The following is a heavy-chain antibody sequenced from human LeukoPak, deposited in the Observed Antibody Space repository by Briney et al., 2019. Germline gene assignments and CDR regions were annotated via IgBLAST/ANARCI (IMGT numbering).Heavy chain of an antibody. CDR3: ARAPYGSGRYYYDSSGYYTYYFDY. Sequence: GGSLRLSCAASGFTFSSYEMNWVRQAPGKGLEWVSYISSSGSTIYYADSVKGRFTISRDNAKNSLYLQMNSLRAEDTAVYYCARAPYGSGRYYYDSSGYYTYYFDYWGQGTLVTVSS. CDR1: GFTFSSYE. J-gene: IGHJ4*02. CDR2: ISSSGSTI. D-gene: IGHD3-22*01. V-gene: IGHV3-48*03.